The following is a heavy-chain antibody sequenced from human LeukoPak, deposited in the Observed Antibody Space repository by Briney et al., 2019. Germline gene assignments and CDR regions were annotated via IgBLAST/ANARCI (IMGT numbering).Heavy chain of an antibody. Sequence: GGSLRLSCAASGFTFNSYWFHWVRQAPGKGLVWVSRINSDGSDTIYADSVKGRFTISRDNAKNSLYLQMNSLRAEDTAVYYCARDRGWLRKADYWGQGTLVTVSS. CDR2: INSDGSDT. V-gene: IGHV3-74*01. CDR3: ARDRGWLRKADY. D-gene: IGHD5-24*01. CDR1: GFTFNSYW. J-gene: IGHJ4*02.